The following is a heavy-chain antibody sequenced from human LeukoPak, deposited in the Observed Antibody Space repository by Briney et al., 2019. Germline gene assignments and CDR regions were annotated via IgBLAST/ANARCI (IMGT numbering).Heavy chain of an antibody. CDR2: IYTSGST. J-gene: IGHJ6*03. Sequence: PSETLSLTCTVPGESITPYYGTWIRQPPGKGLEWIGYIYTSGSTTYNPPLKSRVTISVDTSRNLSSLKLSSVTAADTAVYYCARVDGAGSYQGYYYYYYLDFWGKGTTVTVSS. CDR3: ARVDGAGSYQGYYYYYYLDF. V-gene: IGHV4-4*09. D-gene: IGHD3-10*01. CDR1: GESITPYY.